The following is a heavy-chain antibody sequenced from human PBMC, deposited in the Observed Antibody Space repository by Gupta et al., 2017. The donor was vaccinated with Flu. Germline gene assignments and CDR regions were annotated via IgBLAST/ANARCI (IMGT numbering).Heavy chain of an antibody. D-gene: IGHD2-21*01. Sequence: DVQLLESGGGLVQPGGSLRLSCAASGFTRSKSVMSGVRQAPGKGLGWVSSSSGSCTSGGGSAAFYADSVRGRVTSSSDISKNTLYLQMNSLRAEDTAVYYCAKDPEGVEVIALGNFFDHWGQGTLVTVSS. J-gene: IGHJ4*02. V-gene: IGHV3-23*01. CDR3: AKDPEGVEVIALGNFFDH. CDR1: GFTRSKSV. CDR2: SSGSCTSGGGSAA.